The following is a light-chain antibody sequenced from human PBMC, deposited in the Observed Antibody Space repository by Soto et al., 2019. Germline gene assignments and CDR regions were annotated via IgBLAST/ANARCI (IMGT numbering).Light chain of an antibody. CDR1: SSDVGGYDY. Sequence: QSVLTQPPSASASPGQSVTISCTGTSSDVGGYDYVSWYQHHPGKAPKLMIYEVTKRPSGVPDRFSGSKSGNTASLTVSGLLPEDEADYFCSSYSISTAYLFGTGTKVTVL. J-gene: IGLJ1*01. V-gene: IGLV2-8*01. CDR3: SSYSISTAYL. CDR2: EVT.